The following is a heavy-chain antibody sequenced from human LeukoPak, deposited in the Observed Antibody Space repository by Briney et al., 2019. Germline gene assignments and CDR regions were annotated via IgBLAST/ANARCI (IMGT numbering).Heavy chain of an antibody. CDR3: ARDRFGKRSELILTGYHSPFDP. Sequence: PGRSLRLSCAASGFTFSSYAMHWVRQAPGKGLEWVAVISYDGSNKYYADSVKGRFTISRDNSKNTLYLQMNSLRAEDTAVYYCARDRFGKRSELILTGYHSPFDPWGQGTLVTVSS. V-gene: IGHV3-30*04. CDR1: GFTFSSYA. J-gene: IGHJ5*02. D-gene: IGHD3-9*01. CDR2: ISYDGSNK.